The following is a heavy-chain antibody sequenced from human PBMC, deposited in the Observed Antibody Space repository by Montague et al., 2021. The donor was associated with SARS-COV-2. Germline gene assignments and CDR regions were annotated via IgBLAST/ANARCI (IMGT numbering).Heavy chain of an antibody. D-gene: IGHD2-21*01. CDR2: IYHSGTT. CDR3: ARRHIVASNRAFDY. CDR1: GDSTTNNYY. Sequence: SATLSLTCTVSGDSTTNNYYWGWIRQPPGKGLEWIGTIYHSGTTYYNPSLKSRVTISVDTSNNQFSLKLTSVTAADTAVYYCARRHIVASNRAFDYWGQGTLVTVSS. V-gene: IGHV4-38-2*02. J-gene: IGHJ4*02.